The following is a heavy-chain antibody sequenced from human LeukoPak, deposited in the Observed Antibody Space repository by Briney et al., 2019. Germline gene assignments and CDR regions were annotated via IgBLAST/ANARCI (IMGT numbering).Heavy chain of an antibody. CDR1: GASISSRNYY. CDR3: ARSYGGIVGAEAFDI. D-gene: IGHD1-26*01. V-gene: IGHV4-39*01. CDR2: IYYSGST. J-gene: IGHJ3*02. Sequence: SETLSLTCTVSGASISSRNYYWGWIRQPPGKGLEWIGSIYYSGSTYYNPSLKSRVTISVDTSKNQFSLKLSSVTAADTAVYYCARSYGGIVGAEAFDIWGQGTMVTVSS.